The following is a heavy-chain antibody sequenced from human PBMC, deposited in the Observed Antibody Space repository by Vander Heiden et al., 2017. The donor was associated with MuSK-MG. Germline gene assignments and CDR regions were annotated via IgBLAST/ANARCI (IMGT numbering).Heavy chain of an antibody. CDR2: ITPSGDST. Sequence: QVQQVQSGAEVKKPGASVKVSCKASGHIHWVRQAPGQGLEWMGMITPSGDSTTYAQRFQGRVTMTRDTSTSTVHMELSSLRSEDTAVYYCARVRGSGYGRGSFDYWDQGTPVTVSS. CDR1: GH. D-gene: IGHD3-22*01. J-gene: IGHJ4*02. CDR3: ARVRGSGYGRGSFDY. V-gene: IGHV1-46*01.